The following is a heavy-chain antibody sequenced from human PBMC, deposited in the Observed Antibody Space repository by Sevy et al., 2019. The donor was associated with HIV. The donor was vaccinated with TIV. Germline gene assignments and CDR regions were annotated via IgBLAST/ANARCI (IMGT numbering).Heavy chain of an antibody. Sequence: GGSLRLSCAASGFTFSNAWMSWVRQAPGKGLEWVGRIKSKTDGGTTDYAAPVKGRFTNSRDESTNTLYLQMNSLKTEDTAIYYCTPDSKKRGLSALLDSWGQGTLVTASS. CDR2: IKSKTDGGTT. CDR3: TPDSKKRGLSALLDS. J-gene: IGHJ4*02. D-gene: IGHD3-10*01. CDR1: GFTFSNAW. V-gene: IGHV3-15*01.